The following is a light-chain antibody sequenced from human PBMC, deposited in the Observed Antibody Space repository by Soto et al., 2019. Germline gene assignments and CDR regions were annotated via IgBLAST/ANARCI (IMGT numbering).Light chain of an antibody. Sequence: QSVLTQPLSASASPGQRVTISCSGGSSNIGSNTVAWYQHLPGTAPPRLIFTAGQRPSGVPGRFSGSKSGTSASLAISGLQSEDEGDYYCQSYDSSLNVMVFGGGTKLTVL. V-gene: IGLV1-44*01. CDR1: SSNIGSNT. CDR3: QSYDSSLNVMV. J-gene: IGLJ2*01. CDR2: TAG.